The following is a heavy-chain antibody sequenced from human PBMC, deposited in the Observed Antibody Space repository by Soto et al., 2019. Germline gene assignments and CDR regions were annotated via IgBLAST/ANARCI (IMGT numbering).Heavy chain of an antibody. J-gene: IGHJ4*02. CDR1: GFTVSSNY. CDR2: IYSGGST. V-gene: IGHV3-53*01. D-gene: IGHD3-22*01. Sequence: GGSLRLSCAASGFTVSSNYVSWVRQAPGKGLEWVSVIYSGGSTYYADSVKGRFTISRDNSKNTLYLQMNSLRAEDTAVYYCARHDYYDSSGYYPNWGQGTLVTVSS. CDR3: ARHDYYDSSGYYPN.